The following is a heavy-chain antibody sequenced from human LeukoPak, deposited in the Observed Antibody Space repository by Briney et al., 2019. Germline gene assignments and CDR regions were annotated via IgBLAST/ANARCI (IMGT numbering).Heavy chain of an antibody. J-gene: IGHJ4*02. Sequence: GGSLRLSCAASGFTFSSYGMHWVRQAPGKGLEWVAFIRYDGSNKYYADSVKGRFTISRDNSKNTLYLQMNSLRAEDTAVYYCAKERYSSSSLFAVTPFDYWGQGTLVTVSS. CDR2: IRYDGSNK. CDR1: GFTFSSYG. CDR3: AKERYSSSSLFAVTPFDY. D-gene: IGHD6-13*01. V-gene: IGHV3-30*02.